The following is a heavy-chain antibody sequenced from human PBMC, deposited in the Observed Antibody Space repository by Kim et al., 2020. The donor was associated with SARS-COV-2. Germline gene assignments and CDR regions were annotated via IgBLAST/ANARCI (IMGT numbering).Heavy chain of an antibody. CDR1: GFTFSSYD. V-gene: IGHV3-13*04. CDR3: ARGPRYGSGSYFDY. D-gene: IGHD3-10*01. Sequence: GGSLRLSCAASGFTFSSYDMHWVRQATGKGLEWVSAIGTAGDTYYPGSVKGRFTISRENAKNSLYLQMNSLRAGDTAVYYCARGPRYGSGSYFDYWGQGTLVTVSS. CDR2: IGTAGDT. J-gene: IGHJ4*02.